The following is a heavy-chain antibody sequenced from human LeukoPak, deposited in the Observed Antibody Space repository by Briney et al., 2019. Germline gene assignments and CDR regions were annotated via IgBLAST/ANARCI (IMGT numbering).Heavy chain of an antibody. CDR1: GYTFTSYY. V-gene: IGHV1-46*01. D-gene: IGHD2-2*01. J-gene: IGHJ4*02. CDR3: ARDRDIVVVPAALIFDY. Sequence: ASVKVSCKASGYTFTSYYMHWVRQAPGQGLEWMGIINPSGGSTSYAQRFQGRVTMTRDTSTSTVYMELSSLRSEDTAVYYCARDRDIVVVPAALIFDYWGQGTLVTVSS. CDR2: INPSGGST.